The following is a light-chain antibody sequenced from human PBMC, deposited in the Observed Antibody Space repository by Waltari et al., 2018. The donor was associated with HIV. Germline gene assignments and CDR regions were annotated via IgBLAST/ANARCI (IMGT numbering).Light chain of an antibody. CDR2: GAS. V-gene: IGKV3-15*01. J-gene: IGKJ5*01. CDR1: QSVSSN. CDR3: QQYDVWPPLT. Sequence: EIVMTQSPATLSVSPGERATLSCSASQSVSSNLAWYQHKPGQAPRLLIYGASTRATGIPARFSGSGSGTDFTLTISSLQSEDFAVYYCQQYDVWPPLTFGQGTRLEIK.